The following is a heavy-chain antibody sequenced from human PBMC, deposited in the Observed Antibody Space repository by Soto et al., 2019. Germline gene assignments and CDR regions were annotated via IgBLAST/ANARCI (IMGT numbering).Heavy chain of an antibody. V-gene: IGHV1-8*01. CDR3: ARDGIVVVPAAMFLSDYAFDI. D-gene: IGHD2-2*01. Sequence: ASVKVSCKASGYTFTSYDINWVRQATGQGLEWMGWMNPNSGNTGYAQKFQGRVTMTRNTSISTAYMELSSLRSEDTAVYYCARDGIVVVPAAMFLSDYAFDIWGQGTMVTVSS. CDR1: GYTFTSYD. J-gene: IGHJ3*02. CDR2: MNPNSGNT.